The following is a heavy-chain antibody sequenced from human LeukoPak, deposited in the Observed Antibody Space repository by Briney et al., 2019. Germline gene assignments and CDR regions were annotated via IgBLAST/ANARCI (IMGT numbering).Heavy chain of an antibody. D-gene: IGHD3-10*01. V-gene: IGHV3-21*01. CDR1: GFTFSSYS. Sequence: GGSLRLSCAASGFTFSSYSMNWVRQAPGKGLEWVSSISSSSSYIYYADSVKGRFTISRGNAKNSLYLQMNSLRAEDTAVYYCARDEVLWFGELPPYYYGMDVWGKGTTVTVSS. CDR2: ISSSSSYI. J-gene: IGHJ6*04. CDR3: ARDEVLWFGELPPYYYGMDV.